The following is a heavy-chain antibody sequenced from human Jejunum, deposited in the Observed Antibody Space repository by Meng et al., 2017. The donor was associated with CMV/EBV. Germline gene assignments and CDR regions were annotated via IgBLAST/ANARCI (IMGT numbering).Heavy chain of an antibody. CDR2: INEDEDEK. V-gene: IGHV3-7*01. CDR1: GFEFRNYW. J-gene: IGHJ4*02. Sequence: AASGFEFRNYWMSWVRQAPGKGLEWVANINEDEDEKTFLDSVRGRFTISRDNAKKSLYLQMNTLRADDTAVYYCVRDAGWFHSDYWGQGTRVTVSS. D-gene: IGHD2-15*01. CDR3: VRDAGWFHSDY.